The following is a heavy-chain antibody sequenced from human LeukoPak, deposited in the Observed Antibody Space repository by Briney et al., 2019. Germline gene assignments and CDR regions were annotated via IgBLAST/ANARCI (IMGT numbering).Heavy chain of an antibody. J-gene: IGHJ6*03. CDR1: GFTFSSYS. CDR3: ARDPTVSTPLYYYYYYMDV. Sequence: PGGSLRLSCAASGFTFSSYSMNWVRQAPGKGLEWVSAISGSGGSTYYADSVKGRFTISRDNSKNTLYLQMNSLRAEDTAVYYCARDPTVSTPLYYYYYYMDVWGKGTTVTISS. CDR2: ISGSGGST. V-gene: IGHV3-23*01. D-gene: IGHD5/OR15-5a*01.